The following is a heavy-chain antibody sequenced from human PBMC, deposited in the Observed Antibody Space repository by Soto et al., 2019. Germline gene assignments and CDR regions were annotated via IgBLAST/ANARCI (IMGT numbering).Heavy chain of an antibody. J-gene: IGHJ6*02. CDR1: GFTFSSYG. CDR3: ARGKGSSWYEVTYGMDV. Sequence: QVQLVESGGGVVQPGRSLRLSCAASGFTFSSYGMHWVRQAPGKGLEWVAVIWYDGSNKYYADSVKGRFTISRDNSKNTLYLQMNSLRAEDTAVYYCARGKGSSWYEVTYGMDVWGQGTTVTVSS. V-gene: IGHV3-33*01. D-gene: IGHD6-13*01. CDR2: IWYDGSNK.